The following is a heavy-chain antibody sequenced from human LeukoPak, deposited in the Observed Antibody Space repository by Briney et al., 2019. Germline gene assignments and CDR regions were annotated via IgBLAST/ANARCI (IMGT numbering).Heavy chain of an antibody. CDR2: IYNSGST. D-gene: IGHD6-13*01. Sequence: PWETLSLTCSVSGGSISSSTYYWGWIRQAPGKGLEWIGNIYNSGSTYYNPSLKSRVTISVDTSKNQFSLKLSSVTAADTAVYYCARQAYSSNLGWFDPWGQGTLVTVSS. V-gene: IGHV4-39*01. J-gene: IGHJ5*02. CDR3: ARQAYSSNLGWFDP. CDR1: GGSISSSTYY.